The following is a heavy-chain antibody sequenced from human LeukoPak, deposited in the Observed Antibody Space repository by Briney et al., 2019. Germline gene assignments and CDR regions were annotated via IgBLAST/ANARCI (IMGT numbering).Heavy chain of an antibody. CDR2: IWYDGSNK. D-gene: IGHD5-24*01. CDR3: ASPRYSYGVPTDY. V-gene: IGHV3-33*03. CDR1: GFTFSNYG. J-gene: IGHJ4*02. Sequence: PGRSLRLSCAASGFTFSNYGMHWVRQAPGKGLEWVAVIWYDGSNKYYADSVKGRFTISRDNAKNTLYLQMNSLRAEDTAVYYCASPRYSYGVPTDYWGQGTLVTVSS.